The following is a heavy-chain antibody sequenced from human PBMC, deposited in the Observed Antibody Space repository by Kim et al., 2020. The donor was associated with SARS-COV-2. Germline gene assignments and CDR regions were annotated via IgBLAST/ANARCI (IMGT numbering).Heavy chain of an antibody. J-gene: IGHJ6*02. CDR2: ISYDGSNK. CDR1: GFTFSSYA. CDR3: ARDFPDIVVVPAAMQQSWGHWLCGMDV. Sequence: GGSLRLSCAASGFTFSSYAMHWVRQAPGKGLEWVAVISYDGSNKYYADSVKGRFTISRDNSKNTLYLQMNSLRAEDTAVYYCARDFPDIVVVPAAMQQSWGHWLCGMDVWGQGTTVTVSS. V-gene: IGHV3-30*04. D-gene: IGHD2-2*01.